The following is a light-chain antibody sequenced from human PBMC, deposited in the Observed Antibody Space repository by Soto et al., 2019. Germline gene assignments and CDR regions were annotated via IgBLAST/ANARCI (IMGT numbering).Light chain of an antibody. CDR3: QQYNNWPWT. J-gene: IGKJ1*01. Sequence: EIVMTQSPATLSASPGERATLSCRASQSVSSNLAWYQQKPGQAPRLLIYGASTRATGIPARFSGSGSGTEFTLTISGLQSEDFAVYYCQQYNNWPWTFGQGTKVEIK. CDR2: GAS. CDR1: QSVSSN. V-gene: IGKV3-15*01.